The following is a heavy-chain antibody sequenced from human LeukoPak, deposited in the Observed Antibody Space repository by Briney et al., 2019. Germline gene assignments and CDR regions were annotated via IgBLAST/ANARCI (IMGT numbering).Heavy chain of an antibody. CDR2: ISSSSNYI. CDR1: GFTFSSYS. V-gene: IGHV3-21*01. CDR3: ARVISGSVDY. J-gene: IGHJ4*02. D-gene: IGHD3-3*02. Sequence: PGGSLRLSCAASGFTFSSYSMNWVRQAPGRGLEWVSSISSSSNYIYYADSVKGRFTISRDNAKTSLYLQMNSLRVEDTAVYYCARVISGSVDYWGQGTLVTVSS.